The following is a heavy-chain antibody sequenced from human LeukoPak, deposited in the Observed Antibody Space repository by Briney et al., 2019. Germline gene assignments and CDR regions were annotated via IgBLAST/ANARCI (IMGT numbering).Heavy chain of an antibody. CDR2: INHSGST. Sequence: SETLSLTCAVYGGSFSGYYWSWIRQPPGKGQEWIGEINHSGSTNYNPSLKSRVTISVDTSKNQFSLKLSSVTAADTAVYYCARSEYYDSSGYYWGQGTLVTVSS. CDR3: ARSEYYDSSGYY. D-gene: IGHD3-22*01. CDR1: GGSFSGYY. J-gene: IGHJ1*01. V-gene: IGHV4-34*01.